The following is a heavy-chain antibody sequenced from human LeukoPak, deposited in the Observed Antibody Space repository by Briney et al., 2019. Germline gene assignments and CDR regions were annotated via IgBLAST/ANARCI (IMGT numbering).Heavy chain of an antibody. CDR2: INPNSGNT. CDR3: ARVGEQVDY. D-gene: IGHD1-26*01. J-gene: IGHJ4*02. CDR1: GYTFTGYY. Sequence: ASVKVSCKASGYTFTGYYMHWVRQAPGQGLEWMGWINPNSGNTGYAQKFQGRVTMTRNTSISTAYMELSSLRSEDTAVYYCARVGEQVDYWGQGTLVTVSS. V-gene: IGHV1-8*02.